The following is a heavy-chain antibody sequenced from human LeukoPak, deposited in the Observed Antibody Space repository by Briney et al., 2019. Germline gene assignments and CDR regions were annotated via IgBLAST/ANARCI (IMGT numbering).Heavy chain of an antibody. CDR1: GFTFSSYA. CDR2: IKRIIDGGTT. Sequence: PGRSLRLSCAVSGFTFSSYAMHWVRQAPGKGLEWVGRIKRIIDGGTTDYAAPVKGRFTVSRDDSINTLYLQMSSLKTEDTAVYYCAAQGGSGDLRYWGQGTLVTVSS. CDR3: AAQGGSGDLRY. V-gene: IGHV3-15*01. J-gene: IGHJ4*02. D-gene: IGHD4-17*01.